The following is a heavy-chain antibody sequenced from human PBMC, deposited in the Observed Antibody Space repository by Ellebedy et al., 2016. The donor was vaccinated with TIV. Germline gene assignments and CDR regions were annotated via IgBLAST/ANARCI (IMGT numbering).Heavy chain of an antibody. D-gene: IGHD6-6*01. V-gene: IGHV3-23*01. CDR1: GFTFSSYW. Sequence: GESLKISXAASGFTFSSYWMSWVRQAPGKGLEWVSAISGSGGSTYYADSVKGRFTISRDNSKNTLYLQMNSLRAEDTAVYYCAKPEYSSSSGFDYWGQGTLVTVSS. CDR3: AKPEYSSSSGFDY. J-gene: IGHJ4*02. CDR2: ISGSGGST.